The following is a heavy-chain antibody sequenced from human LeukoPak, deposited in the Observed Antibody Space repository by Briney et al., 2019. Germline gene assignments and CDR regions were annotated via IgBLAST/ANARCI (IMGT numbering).Heavy chain of an antibody. V-gene: IGHV1-2*02. CDR2: INPNSGGT. CDR3: ARGTTLTTLPYYYYYMDV. CDR1: GYTFTNYG. J-gene: IGHJ6*03. D-gene: IGHD4-17*01. Sequence: ASVKVSCKASGYTFTNYGITWVRQAPGQGLEWMGWINPNSGGTNYAQKVQGRVTMTRDTSIGTAYMELSRLRSDDTALYYCARGTTLTTLPYYYYYMDVWGEGTTVTVSS.